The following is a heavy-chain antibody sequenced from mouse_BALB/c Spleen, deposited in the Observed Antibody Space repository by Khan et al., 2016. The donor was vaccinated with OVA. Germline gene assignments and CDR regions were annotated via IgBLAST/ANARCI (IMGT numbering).Heavy chain of an antibody. CDR2: IDPFNGNT. Sequence: VQLQQPGPELMKPGASVNISCKASGYSFTTYYMHWVKQSHGKSLEWIGYIDPFNGNTNYNQKFKGKATLTVDKSSSTAYMYVTNLTSEDSAVFCCTRLGLNDWFAYWGQGTLVTVSA. CDR1: GYSFTTYY. J-gene: IGHJ3*01. V-gene: IGHV1S135*01. CDR3: TRLGLNDWFAY. D-gene: IGHD1-3*01.